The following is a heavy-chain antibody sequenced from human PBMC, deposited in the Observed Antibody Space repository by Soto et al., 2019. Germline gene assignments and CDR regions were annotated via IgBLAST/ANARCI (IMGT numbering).Heavy chain of an antibody. V-gene: IGHV3-11*01. J-gene: IGHJ4*02. CDR3: XXXXPYGDHIDY. CDR1: GFTFSDYY. Sequence: QVQLVESGGGLVKPGGSLRLSCAASGFTFSDYYMSWIRQAPGKGLEWVSYISSSGSTIYYADSVKGRFTISRDNAKNSXXLQMNSLRAEDTAVXXXXXXXPYGDHIDYWGQGTLVTVSS. CDR2: ISSSGSTI. D-gene: IGHD4-17*01.